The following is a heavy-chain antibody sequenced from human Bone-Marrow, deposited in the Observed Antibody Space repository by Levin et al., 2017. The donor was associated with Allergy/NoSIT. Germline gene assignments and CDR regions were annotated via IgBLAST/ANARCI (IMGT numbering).Heavy chain of an antibody. V-gene: IGHV3-15*01. Sequence: GGSLRLSCAASGFTFSNAWMSWVRQAPGKGLEWVGRIKSKTDGGTTDYAAPVKGRFTISRDDSKNTLYLQMNSLKTEDTAVYYCTTEMGIVVVPAARKRTSERYYDYGMDVWGQGTTVTVSS. CDR3: TTEMGIVVVPAARKRTSERYYDYGMDV. D-gene: IGHD2-2*01. J-gene: IGHJ6*02. CDR1: GFTFSNAW. CDR2: IKSKTDGGTT.